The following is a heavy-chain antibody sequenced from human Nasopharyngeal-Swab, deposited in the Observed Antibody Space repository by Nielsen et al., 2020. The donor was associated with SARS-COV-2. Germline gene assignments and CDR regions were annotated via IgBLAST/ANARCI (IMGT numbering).Heavy chain of an antibody. CDR1: GFTFSDYY. J-gene: IGHJ4*02. D-gene: IGHD1-26*01. Sequence: GGFLRLSCAASGFTFSDYYMSWIRQAPGKGLEWVSYISSSGSTIYYADSVKGRFTISRDNAKNSLYLQMNSLRAEDTAVYYCARDEVGATTTFDYWGQGTLVTVSS. V-gene: IGHV3-11*04. CDR3: ARDEVGATTTFDY. CDR2: ISSSGSTI.